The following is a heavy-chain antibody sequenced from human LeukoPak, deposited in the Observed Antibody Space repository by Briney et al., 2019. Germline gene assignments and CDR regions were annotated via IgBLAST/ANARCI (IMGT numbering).Heavy chain of an antibody. J-gene: IGHJ6*02. Sequence: GGSLRLSCVASGFTFSSYWMHWVRQDPRKGLVWVSRINGDGRNINYTDSVRGRFTIARDNAKNTLYLQMNTLRVEDTAVYYCTRDLMDYDVSTGLHHYYMDVWGQGTTVTVSS. CDR1: GFTFSSYW. CDR3: TRDLMDYDVSTGLHHYYMDV. V-gene: IGHV3-74*01. D-gene: IGHD3-9*01. CDR2: INGDGRNI.